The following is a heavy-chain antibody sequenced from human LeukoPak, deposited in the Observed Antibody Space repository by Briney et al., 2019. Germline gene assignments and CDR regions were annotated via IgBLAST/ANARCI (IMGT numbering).Heavy chain of an antibody. CDR1: GGSFSGYY. CDR2: INHIGST. Sequence: PSETLSLTCAVYGGSFSGYYWSWIRQPPGKGLEWIGEINHIGSTNYNPSLKSRVTISVDTSKNQFSLKLSSVTAADTAVYYCARVGYPGAFDIWGQGTMVTVSS. V-gene: IGHV4-34*01. D-gene: IGHD1-1*01. J-gene: IGHJ3*02. CDR3: ARVGYPGAFDI.